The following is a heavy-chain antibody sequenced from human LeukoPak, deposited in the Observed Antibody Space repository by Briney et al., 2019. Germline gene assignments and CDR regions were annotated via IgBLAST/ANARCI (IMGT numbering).Heavy chain of an antibody. Sequence: SETLSLTCAVYGGSFSGYYWSWIRQPPGKGLEWIGEINHSGSTNYNPSLKSRVTISVDTSKNQFSLKLSSVTAADTAVYYCARGIQVWFENAFDIWGQGTMVTVSS. CDR1: GGSFSGYY. J-gene: IGHJ3*02. CDR3: ARGIQVWFENAFDI. V-gene: IGHV4-34*01. D-gene: IGHD5-18*01. CDR2: INHSGST.